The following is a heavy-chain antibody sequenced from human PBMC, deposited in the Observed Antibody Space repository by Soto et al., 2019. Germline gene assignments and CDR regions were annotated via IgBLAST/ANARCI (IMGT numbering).Heavy chain of an antibody. CDR2: IYYSGST. D-gene: IGHD1-20*01. Sequence: SETLSLTCTVSGGSISSGDYYWSWIRQPPGKGLEWIGYIYYSGSTYYNPSLKSRVTISVDTSKNQFSPKLSSVTAADTAVYYCARGNYNWNEGPEYYGMGVWGQGTTVTVSS. CDR1: GGSISSGDYY. V-gene: IGHV4-30-4*01. J-gene: IGHJ6*02. CDR3: ARGNYNWNEGPEYYGMGV.